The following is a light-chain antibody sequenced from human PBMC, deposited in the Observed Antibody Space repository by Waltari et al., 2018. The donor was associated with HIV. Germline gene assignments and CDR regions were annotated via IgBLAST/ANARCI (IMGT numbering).Light chain of an antibody. Sequence: DIVMTQSPLSLPVTPGTPASIPCRSSQSPLHSSGYHYLDWFLQKPGQSPQVLIYVASNRASGVPDRFSGSGSGIDFTLKISRVEADDVGVYYCMQALQTPYTFGRGTKLEIK. CDR1: QSPLHSSGYHY. CDR2: VAS. CDR3: MQALQTPYT. V-gene: IGKV2-28*01. J-gene: IGKJ2*01.